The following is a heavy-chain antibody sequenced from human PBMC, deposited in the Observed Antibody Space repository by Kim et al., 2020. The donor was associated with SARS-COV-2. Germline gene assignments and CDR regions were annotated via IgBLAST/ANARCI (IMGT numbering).Heavy chain of an antibody. Sequence: SETLSLTCTVSGDSVSSKYYYWSWIRQSPGKGLEWIAYIYYTGSTKSNPSLKGRVTISVDTSKNQFSLNVNFVTAADTAVYYCARTTVAGSNYYFDYWG. D-gene: IGHD6-19*01. CDR3: ARTTVAGSNYYFDY. J-gene: IGHJ4*01. CDR2: IYYTGST. V-gene: IGHV4-61*01. CDR1: GDSVSSKYYY.